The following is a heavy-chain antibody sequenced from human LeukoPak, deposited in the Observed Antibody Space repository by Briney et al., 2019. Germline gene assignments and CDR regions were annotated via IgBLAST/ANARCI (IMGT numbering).Heavy chain of an antibody. Sequence: SETLSLTCTVSGDSMGNYYWNWLRQPAGKGLEWSGRIRSDGTTYANPSLESAVTMSVDTSNNPISLRLSSATAADTAVYYCARSTGFYTTYYMDVWGKGTTVTVSS. CDR1: GDSMGNYY. V-gene: IGHV4-4*07. J-gene: IGHJ6*03. CDR3: ARSTGFYTTYYMDV. CDR2: IRSDGTT. D-gene: IGHD3-22*01.